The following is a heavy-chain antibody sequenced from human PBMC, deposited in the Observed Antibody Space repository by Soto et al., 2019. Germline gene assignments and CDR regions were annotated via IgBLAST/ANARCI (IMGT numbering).Heavy chain of an antibody. CDR3: ASPASLIRYNWHYYPHFDY. CDR1: GGTFSSYA. V-gene: IGHV1-69*01. Sequence: QVQLVQSGAEVKKPGSSVKVSCKASGGTFSSYAISWVRQAPGQGLEWMGGIIPIFGTANYAQKFQGRVTITADESTGTAYMELSSLRSEDTAVYYCASPASLIRYNWHYYPHFDYWGQGTLLTVSS. CDR2: IIPIFGTA. J-gene: IGHJ4*02. D-gene: IGHD1-7*01.